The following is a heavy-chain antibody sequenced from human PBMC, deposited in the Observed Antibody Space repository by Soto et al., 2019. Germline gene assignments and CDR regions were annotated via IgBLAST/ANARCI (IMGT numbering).Heavy chain of an antibody. CDR2: ISGSGGST. V-gene: IGHV3-23*01. CDR1: GLTFSSYS. J-gene: IGHJ4*02. D-gene: IGHD2-21*02. Sequence: EVQLLEPGVGLVQPGGSLRLSCAASGLTFSSYSMSSVRQAPWKGLEWVSAISGSGGSTYYADSVKGRFTISRDNSKNTLYLQMNSLRAEDTAVYYCANGDGLDCWGQGTLVTVSS. CDR3: ANGDGLDC.